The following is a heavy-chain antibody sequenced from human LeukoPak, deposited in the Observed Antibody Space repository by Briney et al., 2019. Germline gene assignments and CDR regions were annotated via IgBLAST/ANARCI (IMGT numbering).Heavy chain of an antibody. D-gene: IGHD1-26*01. CDR2: INHSGST. CDR1: GGSFSGYY. CDR3: ARRGYSATNRRLQY. V-gene: IGHV4-34*01. J-gene: IGHJ1*01. Sequence: TSETLSLTCAVYGGSFSGYYWSWIRQPPGKGLEWIGEINHSGSTNFNPSLKSRVTISVDTSKNQFSLKLSSVTAADTAVYYCARRGYSATNRRLQYWGQGTPVTVSS.